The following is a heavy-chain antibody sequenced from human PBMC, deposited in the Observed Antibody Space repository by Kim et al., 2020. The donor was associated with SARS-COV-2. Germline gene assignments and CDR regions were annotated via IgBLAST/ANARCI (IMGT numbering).Heavy chain of an antibody. CDR1: GGSFSGYY. CDR2: INHSGST. CDR3: ARVHHFPQRLAAGYYYMDV. Sequence: SETLSLTCAVYGGSFSGYYWSWIRQPPGKGLEWIGEINHSGSTNYNPSLKSRVTISVDTSKNQFSLKLSSVTAADTAVYYCARVHHFPQRLAAGYYYMDVWGKGTTVTVSS. J-gene: IGHJ6*03. D-gene: IGHD6-13*01. V-gene: IGHV4-34*01.